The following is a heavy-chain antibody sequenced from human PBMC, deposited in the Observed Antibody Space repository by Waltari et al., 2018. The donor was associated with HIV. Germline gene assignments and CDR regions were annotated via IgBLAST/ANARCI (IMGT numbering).Heavy chain of an antibody. CDR1: GGSFSGYY. CDR2: INHSGST. V-gene: IGHV4-34*01. Sequence: QVQLQQWGAELLKPSETLSLTCAVYGGSFSGYYWSWIRQPPGKGLEWIGEINHSGSTNYNPSLKSRVTISVDTSKNQFSLKLSSVTAADTAVYYCARGLGGLQDYWGQGTLVTVSS. D-gene: IGHD3-10*01. CDR3: ARGLGGLQDY. J-gene: IGHJ4*02.